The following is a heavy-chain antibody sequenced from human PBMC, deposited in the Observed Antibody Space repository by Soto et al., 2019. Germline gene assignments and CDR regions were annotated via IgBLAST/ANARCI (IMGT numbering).Heavy chain of an antibody. V-gene: IGHV4-59*03. Sequence: QVQLQESGPGLVKPSETLSLTCTVSGGSISSYYWSWIRQPPGKGLEWIGYIYYSGSTNYNPSLKRRVSISVDTSKNQFSLELSSVTAAETAVYYCAGYSSSWSRGENYWGQGTLVTVSS. CDR2: IYYSGST. D-gene: IGHD6-13*01. CDR1: GGSISSYY. J-gene: IGHJ4*02. CDR3: AGYSSSWSRGENY.